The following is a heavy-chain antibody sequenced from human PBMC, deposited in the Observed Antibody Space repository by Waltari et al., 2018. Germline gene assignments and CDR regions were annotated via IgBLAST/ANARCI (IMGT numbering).Heavy chain of an antibody. CDR2: ISSSSSYI. V-gene: IGHV3-21*04. D-gene: IGHD6-19*01. CDR1: GGSISSYY. Sequence: VQLQESGPGLVKPSETLSLTCTVSGGSISSYYWSWIRQPPGKGLEWVSSISSSSSYISYADSVKGRFTISRDNAKNSLYLQMNSLRAEDTAVYYCARDGGDSSGWYSDYWGQGTLVTVSS. J-gene: IGHJ4*02. CDR3: ARDGGDSSGWYSDY.